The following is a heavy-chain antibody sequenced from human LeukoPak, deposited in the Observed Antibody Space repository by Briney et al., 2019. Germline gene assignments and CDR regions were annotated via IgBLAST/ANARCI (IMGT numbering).Heavy chain of an antibody. J-gene: IGHJ5*02. CDR1: GFTVSNKY. CDR2: IHSGGTT. Sequence: PGGSLRLSCAASGFTVSNKYMNWVRQAPGKGLEWVSVIHSGGTTDYADSVKGRFTISRDDSKNTLYLQMNSLRAEDTAVYYCARDRGAVALDAFDAWGQGTLVAVSS. D-gene: IGHD6-19*01. CDR3: ARDRGAVALDAFDA. V-gene: IGHV3-53*01.